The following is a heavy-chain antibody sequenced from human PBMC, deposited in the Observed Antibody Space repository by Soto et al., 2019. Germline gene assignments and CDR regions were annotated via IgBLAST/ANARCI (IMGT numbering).Heavy chain of an antibody. V-gene: IGHV1-24*01. J-gene: IGHJ4*02. Sequence: ASVKVSFKVSGYTLTELSMHWVRQAPGKGLEWMGGFDPEDGETIYAQKFQGRVTMTEDTSTDTAYMELSSLRSEDTAVYYCATEEPGRAYFDYWGQGTLVTVSS. CDR2: FDPEDGET. CDR3: ATEEPGRAYFDY. D-gene: IGHD1-1*01. CDR1: GYTLTELS.